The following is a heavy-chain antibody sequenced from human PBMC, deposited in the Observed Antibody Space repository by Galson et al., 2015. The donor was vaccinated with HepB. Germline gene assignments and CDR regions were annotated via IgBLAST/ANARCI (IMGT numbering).Heavy chain of an antibody. D-gene: IGHD1-26*01. CDR2: IYPGDSDT. V-gene: IGHV5-51*01. CDR3: ARLMRRGSGSYGLYY. J-gene: IGHJ4*02. CDR1: GYSFTSYW. Sequence: QSGAEVKKPGESLKISCKGSGYSFTSYWIGWVRQTPGKGLEWMGIIYPGDSDTRYSPSFQGQVTISADKSISTAYLQWSSLKASDTAMYYCARLMRRGSGSYGLYYWGQGTLVTVSS.